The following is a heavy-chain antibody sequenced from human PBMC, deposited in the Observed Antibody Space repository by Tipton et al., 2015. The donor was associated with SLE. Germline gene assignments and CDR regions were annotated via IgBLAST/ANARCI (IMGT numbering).Heavy chain of an antibody. CDR1: GGSISSYY. CDR3: ARGGVGGYDYFDS. V-gene: IGHV4-59*12. Sequence: TLSLTCTVSGGSISSYYWSWIRQPPGKGLEWIGYRSYSGITNYNPSLKRRVTISIDTSRNQFSLKLTSVTAADTAVYYCARGGVGGYDYFDSWGQGTLVTVSS. D-gene: IGHD5-12*01. J-gene: IGHJ4*02. CDR2: RSYSGIT.